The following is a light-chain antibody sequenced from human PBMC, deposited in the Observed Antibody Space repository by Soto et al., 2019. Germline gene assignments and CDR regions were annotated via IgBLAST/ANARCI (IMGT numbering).Light chain of an antibody. CDR2: AAS. J-gene: IGKJ4*01. Sequence: DIQMTQSPSILSASVGDRVTITCRASQSIGTSVAWYQQKPGKAPKVLIYAASSLESGAPSRFSGSGSGTVFTLSINSLQPDDFATYYCQQYKSDSFFGGGTKVDNK. CDR3: QQYKSDSF. CDR1: QSIGTS. V-gene: IGKV1-5*01.